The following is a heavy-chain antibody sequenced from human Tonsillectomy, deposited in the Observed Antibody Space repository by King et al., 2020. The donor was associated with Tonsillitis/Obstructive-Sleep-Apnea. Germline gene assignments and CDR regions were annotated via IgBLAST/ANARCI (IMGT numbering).Heavy chain of an antibody. CDR1: GFTFDDYA. CDR2: ISWNSGSI. V-gene: IGHV3-9*01. J-gene: IGHJ3*02. Sequence: VQLVESGGGLVQPGNSLRLSCAASGFTFDDYALHWVRQAPGKGLEWVSGISWNSGSIAYAGSVKCRFTISRDNDKKSLYLQMNSLSAEDTALYYCAKDIWGPLSGSVDIWGQGTMGTVAA. D-gene: IGHD3-16*01. CDR3: AKDIWGPLSGSVDI.